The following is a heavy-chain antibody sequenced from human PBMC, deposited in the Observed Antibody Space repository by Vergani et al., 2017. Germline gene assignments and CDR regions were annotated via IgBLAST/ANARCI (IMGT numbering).Heavy chain of an antibody. CDR1: GGSISSGSYY. CDR3: AREAIGDGSYPFDY. J-gene: IGHJ4*02. V-gene: IGHV4-61*02. D-gene: IGHD1-26*01. CDR2: IYTSGST. Sequence: QVQLQESGPGLVKPSQTLSLTCTVSGGSISSGSYYWSWIRQPAGKGLEWIGRIYTSGSTNYNPSLKSRVTMSVDTSKNQFSLKLSSVTAADTAVYYCAREAIGDGSYPFDYWGQVTLVTVSS.